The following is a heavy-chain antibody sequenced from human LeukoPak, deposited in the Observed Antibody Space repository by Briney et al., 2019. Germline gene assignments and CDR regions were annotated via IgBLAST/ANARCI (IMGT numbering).Heavy chain of an antibody. CDR2: IKQDGSEK. J-gene: IGHJ4*02. D-gene: IGHD6-19*01. CDR1: GFTFSAYW. CDR3: ARDRRGGSGWYYFDS. V-gene: IGHV3-7*01. Sequence: GGSLRLSCAASGFTFSAYWMNWVRQAPGKGRDGVANIKQDGSEKHYVDSVKGRFTISRDNAKNSLYLQMNSLRAEDTAVYYCARDRRGGSGWYYFDSWGQGTLVTVSS.